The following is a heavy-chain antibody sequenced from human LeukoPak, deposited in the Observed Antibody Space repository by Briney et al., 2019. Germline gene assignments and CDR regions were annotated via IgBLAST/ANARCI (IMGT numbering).Heavy chain of an antibody. CDR2: IKPDNGAT. J-gene: IGHJ4*02. V-gene: IGHV1-2*02. CDR1: GYTFTGYY. D-gene: IGHD5-18*01. Sequence: ASVKVSCKASGYTFTGYYMHWVRQAPGQGPEWMGWIKPDNGATNSTQKFQGRVTMTRDTSISTAYMELSRLRSDDTAVYYCARVDTAMVAGGGDYWGQGTLVTVSS. CDR3: ARVDTAMVAGGGDY.